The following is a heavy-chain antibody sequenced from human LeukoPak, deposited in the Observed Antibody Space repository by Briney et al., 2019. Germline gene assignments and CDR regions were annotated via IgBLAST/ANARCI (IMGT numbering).Heavy chain of an antibody. V-gene: IGHV4-39*07. CDR1: GGSISSSDYY. CDR2: IYYSGTT. J-gene: IGHJ4*02. Sequence: SETLSLTCTVSGGSISSSDYYWGWIRQPPGKGLEWIASIYYSGTTHYNPSHQSRVTMSVDTSKNQFSLKLSSVTAADTAVYYCARVPVFWGQGTLVTVSS. CDR3: ARVPVF.